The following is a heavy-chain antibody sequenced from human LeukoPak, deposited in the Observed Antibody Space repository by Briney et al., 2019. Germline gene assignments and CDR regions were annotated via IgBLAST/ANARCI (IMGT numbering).Heavy chain of an antibody. CDR3: EAAKGGNYFDY. D-gene: IGHD2-15*01. Sequence: SETLSLTCTVSGGSISSGGYYWSWIRQHPGKGLEWIGYIYYSGSTYYNPSLKSRVTISVDTSKNQFSLKLSSVTAADTAGYYCEAAKGGNYFDYWGQGTLVTVSS. J-gene: IGHJ4*02. CDR1: GGSISSGGYY. CDR2: IYYSGST. V-gene: IGHV4-31*03.